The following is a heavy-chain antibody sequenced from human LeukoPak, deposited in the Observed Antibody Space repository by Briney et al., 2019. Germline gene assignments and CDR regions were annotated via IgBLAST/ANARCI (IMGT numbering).Heavy chain of an antibody. J-gene: IGHJ4*02. V-gene: IGHV3-9*01. D-gene: IGHD4-23*01. CDR2: ISWNSGSI. Sequence: GRSLRLSCAASGFTFDDYAMHWVRQAPGKGLEWVSGISWNSGSIGYADSVKGRFTISRDNAKNSLYLQMNSLRAEDTALYYCAKAITARWSLSNPLDHWGQGTLVTVSS. CDR1: GFTFDDYA. CDR3: AKAITARWSLSNPLDH.